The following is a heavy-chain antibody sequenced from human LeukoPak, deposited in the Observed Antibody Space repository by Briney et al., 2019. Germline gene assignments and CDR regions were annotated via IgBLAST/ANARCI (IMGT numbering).Heavy chain of an antibody. J-gene: IGHJ4*02. CDR2: ISYDGTNK. V-gene: IGHV3-30*03. D-gene: IGHD1-26*01. Sequence: GGSLRLSCAASEFTFSNYGMHWVRQAPGKGLEWVAVISYDGTNKYYADSVKGRFTISRDNSKNTLYLQMNSLRAEDTAVYYCARDGQWEILDYWGQGTLVTVSS. CDR3: ARDGQWEILDY. CDR1: EFTFSNYG.